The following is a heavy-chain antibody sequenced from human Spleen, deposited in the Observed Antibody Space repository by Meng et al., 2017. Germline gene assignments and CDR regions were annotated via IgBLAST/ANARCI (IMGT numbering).Heavy chain of an antibody. V-gene: IGHV1-2*06. D-gene: IGHD6-13*01. CDR2: INPKSGDT. J-gene: IGHJ4*02. CDR1: GYTFPDYW. CDR3: ARDEDISAAGKLFGDY. Sequence: QVRRGDAGAEVKKPGASVKVSCKASGYTFPDYWLHWVRRAPGQGLEWMGRINPKSGDTHYAQRFQGRVTMTGDTSISTAYMELSGLRSDDTAMYYCARDEDISAAGKLFGDYWGQGTLVTVSS.